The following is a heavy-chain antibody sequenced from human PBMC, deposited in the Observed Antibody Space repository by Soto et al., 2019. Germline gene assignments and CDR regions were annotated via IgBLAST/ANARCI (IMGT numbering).Heavy chain of an antibody. CDR2: IHYIGRTWTT. CDR3: ARQSRLIVVVTAIMAAFDV. CDR1: GDSISTTSYY. J-gene: IGHJ3*01. Sequence: SETLSLTCTVSGDSISTTSYYWGWIRQPPGKGLEWIGSIHYIGRTWTTYYNPSLKSRLTMSLDTSKNQFSLRLRSVTAADTALYYCARQSRLIVVVTAIMAAFDVWAQRTMVTGSS. D-gene: IGHD2-21*02. V-gene: IGHV4-39*01.